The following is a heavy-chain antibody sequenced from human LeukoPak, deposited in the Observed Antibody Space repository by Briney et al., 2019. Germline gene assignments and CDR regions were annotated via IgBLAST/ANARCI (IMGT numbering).Heavy chain of an antibody. CDR2: ISSNGGST. Sequence: GGSLRLSCAASGFTFSSYAMQWVRQAPGKGLEYVSAISSNGGSTYYANSVKGRFTISRDSSKNSLYLQMGSLRAEDMAVYYCARVGTGDGYYPNTGGYFDYWGQGTLVTVSS. D-gene: IGHD5-24*01. V-gene: IGHV3-64*01. CDR1: GFTFSSYA. CDR3: ARVGTGDGYYPNTGGYFDY. J-gene: IGHJ4*02.